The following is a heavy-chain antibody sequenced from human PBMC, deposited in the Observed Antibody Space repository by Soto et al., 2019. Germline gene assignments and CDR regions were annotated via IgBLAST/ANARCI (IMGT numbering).Heavy chain of an antibody. V-gene: IGHV3-73*01. CDR2: IRSTANSYAT. CDR3: TTNGRDYGGALDY. J-gene: IGHJ4*02. Sequence: HPGGSLRLSCAVSGLTFSGSAMHWVRQASGKGLEWVGRIRSTANSYATGYAASVKGRFTISRDDSKNTAYLQMNSLKTEDTAVYYCTTNGRDYGGALDYWGQGTPVTVSS. D-gene: IGHD4-17*01. CDR1: GLTFSGSA.